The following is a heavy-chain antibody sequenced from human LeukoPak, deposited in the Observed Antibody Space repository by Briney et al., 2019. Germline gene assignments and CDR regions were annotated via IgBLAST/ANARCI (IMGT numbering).Heavy chain of an antibody. V-gene: IGHV4-39*01. CDR2: IYYSGST. D-gene: IGHD1-14*01. J-gene: IGHJ4*02. Sequence: SETLSLTCTVSGGSISSSSYYWGWIRQPPGKGLEWIGSIYYSGSTYYNPSLKSRGTISVDTSKNQFSLKLSSVTAADTAVYYCARRAEGTRFDYWGQGTLVTVSS. CDR1: GGSISSSSYY. CDR3: ARRAEGTRFDY.